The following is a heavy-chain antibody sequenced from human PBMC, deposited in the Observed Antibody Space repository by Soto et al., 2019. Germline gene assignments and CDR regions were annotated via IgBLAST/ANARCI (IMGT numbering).Heavy chain of an antibody. J-gene: IGHJ6*02. Sequence: PGGSLRLSCAASGFTFSDHYMTWIRQSPGKGLEWVSYISSDSATIYYTDSVQGRFTVSRDNAKNSVYLQMNSLRAEDTAVYYCARDRVDTITLYRGMDVWGQGTTVTVS. D-gene: IGHD5-12*01. V-gene: IGHV3-11*01. CDR1: GFTFSDHY. CDR3: ARDRVDTITLYRGMDV. CDR2: ISSDSATI.